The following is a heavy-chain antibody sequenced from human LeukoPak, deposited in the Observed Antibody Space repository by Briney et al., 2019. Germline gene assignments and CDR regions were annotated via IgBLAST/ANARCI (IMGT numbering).Heavy chain of an antibody. CDR3: ARGRAVLWFRESYIPPDYYYYMDV. CDR2: INHSGST. CDR1: GGSFSGYY. J-gene: IGHJ6*03. D-gene: IGHD3-10*01. Sequence: SETLSLTCAVYGGSFSGYYWSWIRQPPGKGLEWIGEINHSGSTNYNPSLKSRVTISVDTSKNQFSLKLSSVTAADTAVYYCARGRAVLWFRESYIPPDYYYYMDVWGKGTTVTVSS. V-gene: IGHV4-34*01.